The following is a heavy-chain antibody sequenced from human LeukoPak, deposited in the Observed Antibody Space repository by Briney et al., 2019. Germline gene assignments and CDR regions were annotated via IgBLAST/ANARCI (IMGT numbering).Heavy chain of an antibody. Sequence: GGSLRLSCTASGFTFGDYAMSWFRQAPGKRLEWVGFIRSKAYGGTTEYAASVKGRFTISRDDSKSIAYLQMNSLKTEDTAVYYCTRERCSSTSCYYYYMDVWGKGTTVTVSS. J-gene: IGHJ6*03. D-gene: IGHD2-2*01. CDR3: TRERCSSTSCYYYYMDV. CDR1: GFTFGDYA. V-gene: IGHV3-49*03. CDR2: IRSKAYGGTT.